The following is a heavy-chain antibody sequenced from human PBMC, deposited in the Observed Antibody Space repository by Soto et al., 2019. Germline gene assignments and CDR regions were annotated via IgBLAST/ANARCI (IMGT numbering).Heavy chain of an antibody. V-gene: IGHV3-48*01. J-gene: IGHJ4*02. CDR2: ISSSSSTI. CDR3: ARDAPPDDY. Sequence: EVQLVESGGGLVQPGGSLRLSCAASGFTFSSYSMNWVRQAPGKGLEWVSYISSSSSTIYYADSVKGQFTISRGNAKNSLYLQMNSLRAEDTAVYYCARDAPPDDYWGQGTLVTVSS. CDR1: GFTFSSYS.